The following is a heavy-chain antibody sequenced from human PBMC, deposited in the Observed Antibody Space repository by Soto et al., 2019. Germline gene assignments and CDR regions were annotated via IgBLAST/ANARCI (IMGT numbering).Heavy chain of an antibody. J-gene: IGHJ3*02. CDR3: AHRPEITMTNDAFDI. V-gene: IGHV2-5*02. CDR2: IYWDDNK. CDR1: GFSLSTSGGG. Sequence: SGPTLVKPTQTLTLTRTFSGFSLSTSGGGVGWVRQPPGKALGGLALIYWDDNKRYSPSLTTRLTVTKDTPKNQVVLTMTNMDPVDTATYYCAHRPEITMTNDAFDIWGQGTMVTVSS. D-gene: IGHD4-17*01.